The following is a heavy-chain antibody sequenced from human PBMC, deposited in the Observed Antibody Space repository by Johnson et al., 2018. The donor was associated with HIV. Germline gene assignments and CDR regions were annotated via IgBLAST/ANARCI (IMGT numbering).Heavy chain of an antibody. CDR3: GKGSWGRGQYHDAFDI. D-gene: IGHD2-2*01. Sequence: QLVESGGGVVQPGRSLRLSCAASGFTFSSYGMHWVRQAPGKRLEWVALIWYDGSNTYYADSVKGRLTISRDNSKNTLSRQMNSLRAEDTAVYYCGKGSWGRGQYHDAFDIWGQGTMVTVSS. V-gene: IGHV3-33*06. J-gene: IGHJ3*02. CDR2: IWYDGSNT. CDR1: GFTFSSYG.